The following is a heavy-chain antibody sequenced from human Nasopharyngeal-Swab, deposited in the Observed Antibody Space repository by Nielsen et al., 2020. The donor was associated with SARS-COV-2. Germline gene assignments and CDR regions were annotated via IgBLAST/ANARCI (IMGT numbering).Heavy chain of an antibody. V-gene: IGHV3-23*01. CDR2: ISGSGGNT. Sequence: VRQAPGKGLEWVSAISGSGGNTYYADSVKGRFTISRDNSKNTLYLQMNSLRAEDTAVYYCAKMAGRGYSYGDFEGYFDYWGQGTLVTVSS. D-gene: IGHD5-18*01. CDR3: AKMAGRGYSYGDFEGYFDY. J-gene: IGHJ4*02.